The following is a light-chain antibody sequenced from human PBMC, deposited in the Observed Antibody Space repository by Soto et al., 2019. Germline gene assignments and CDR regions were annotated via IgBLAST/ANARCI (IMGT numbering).Light chain of an antibody. V-gene: IGKV3-15*01. CDR1: QSVSSD. CDR2: GAS. Sequence: EIVMTQSPATLSVSPGERATLSCRASQSVSSDLAWYEQKPGQAPRLLIYGASTRATGIPARFSGSGSGTEFTLTISSLQSEDFATYFCQQYESYPYTFGQGTKVEIK. J-gene: IGKJ2*01. CDR3: QQYESYPYT.